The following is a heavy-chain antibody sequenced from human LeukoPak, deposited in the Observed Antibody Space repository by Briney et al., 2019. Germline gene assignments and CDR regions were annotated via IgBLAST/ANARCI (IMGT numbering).Heavy chain of an antibody. CDR2: ISSSGSTI. Sequence: GGSLRLSCAASGFTFSSYEMNWVRQAPGKGLEWVSYISSSGSTIYYADSVKGRLTISRDNAKNSLYLQMNSLRAEDTAVYYCARGGAIPSFDYWGQGTLVTVSS. D-gene: IGHD2-21*01. J-gene: IGHJ4*02. CDR1: GFTFSSYE. CDR3: ARGGAIPSFDY. V-gene: IGHV3-48*03.